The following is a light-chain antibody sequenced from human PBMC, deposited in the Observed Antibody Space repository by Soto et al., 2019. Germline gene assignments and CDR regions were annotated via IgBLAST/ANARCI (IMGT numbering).Light chain of an antibody. V-gene: IGLV1-51*02. Sequence: QSVLTQPPSVSAAPGQKVTISCSGSSSNIGNNYVSWYQQLPGTAPKLLIYENNKRPSGIPDRFSGSKSGTSATLGITGLQTGDEADYYCGTWHSSLSAVYVFGTGTKVT. J-gene: IGLJ1*01. CDR2: ENN. CDR1: SSNIGNNY. CDR3: GTWHSSLSAVYV.